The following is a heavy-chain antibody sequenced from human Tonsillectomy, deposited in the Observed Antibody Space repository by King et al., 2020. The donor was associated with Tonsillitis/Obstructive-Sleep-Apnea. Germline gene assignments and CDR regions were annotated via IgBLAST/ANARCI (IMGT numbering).Heavy chain of an antibody. Sequence: VQLVESGAEVKKPGSSVKVSCKASGGTFSSYAISWVRQAPGQGLEWMGGIIPIFGTANYAQKFQGRITITADESTSTAYMELSSLRSEDTAVYYCARDSGDVSGYYYWYFDLGGRGTLVTVSS. D-gene: IGHD3-22*01. CDR2: IIPIFGTA. CDR1: GGTFSSYA. V-gene: IGHV1-69*01. CDR3: ARDSGDVSGYYYWYFDL. J-gene: IGHJ2*01.